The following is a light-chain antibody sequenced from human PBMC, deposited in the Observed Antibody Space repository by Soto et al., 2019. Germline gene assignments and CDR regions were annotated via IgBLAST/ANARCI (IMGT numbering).Light chain of an antibody. Sequence: QMTQSPSSLSASLGDRVTITCRASQSMSTYLNWYQQKPGKAPELLIYDASSLQSGVPSRFSGGGSGTDFTLTISSLQPEDFATYYCQQSYRTPLTSGGGAKV. J-gene: IGKJ4*01. CDR2: DAS. CDR3: QQSYRTPLT. CDR1: QSMSTY. V-gene: IGKV1-39*01.